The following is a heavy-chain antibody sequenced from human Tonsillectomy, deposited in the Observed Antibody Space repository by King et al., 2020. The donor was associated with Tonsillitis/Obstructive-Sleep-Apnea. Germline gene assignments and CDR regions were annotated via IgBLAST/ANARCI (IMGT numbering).Heavy chain of an antibody. CDR3: ARAPGIAEAGTDYYGMDV. J-gene: IGHJ6*02. D-gene: IGHD6-13*01. CDR2: MSSDGSDK. CDR1: GFTFISYA. Sequence: QLVQSGGGVVQPGRSLRLSCAASGFTFISYAIHWVRQAPGKGLEWGAVMSSDGSDKFHSDSVKGRFTISRDNSKNTLYLQVNSLRPEDTAVYYCARAPGIAEAGTDYYGMDVWGQGTTVTVSS. V-gene: IGHV3-30*04.